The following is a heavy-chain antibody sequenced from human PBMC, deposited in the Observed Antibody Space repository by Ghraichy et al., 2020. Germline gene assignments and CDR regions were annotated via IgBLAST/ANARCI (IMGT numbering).Heavy chain of an antibody. CDR1: GFIVSSKY. V-gene: IGHV3-53*01. J-gene: IGHJ4*02. Sequence: LSLTCAASGFIVSSKYMSWVRQAPGKGLEWVSVIYGGGTTYYADSVKGRFTISRDYSKNTLYLQMNSLRAEDTAVYYCARERDGDFDYWGQGTLVTVSS. D-gene: IGHD4-17*01. CDR3: ARERDGDFDY. CDR2: IYGGGTT.